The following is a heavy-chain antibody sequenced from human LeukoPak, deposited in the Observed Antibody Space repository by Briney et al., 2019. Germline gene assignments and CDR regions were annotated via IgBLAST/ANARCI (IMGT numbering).Heavy chain of an antibody. CDR1: GGSISSYY. Sequence: PSETLSLTCTVSGGSISSYYWSWIRQPPGKGLEWIGYIYYSGSTNYNPSLKSRVTILVDTSKNQFSLKLSSVTAADTAVYYCARSWPTYYYDSSGHDAFDIWGQGTMVTVSS. D-gene: IGHD3-22*01. CDR3: ARSWPTYYYDSSGHDAFDI. V-gene: IGHV4-59*01. CDR2: IYYSGST. J-gene: IGHJ3*02.